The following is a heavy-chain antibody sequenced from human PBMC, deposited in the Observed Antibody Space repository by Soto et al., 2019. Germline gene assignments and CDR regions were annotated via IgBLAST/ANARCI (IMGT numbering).Heavy chain of an antibody. CDR3: AKDPPWTVGPLAMDV. CDR2: FSGSGGNI. Sequence: GGSLRLSCVASGFTFSTHAMSWVRQAPGKGLEWVSTFSGSGGNIYYAESVKGRLTISRDDSKNTLYLQMNSLRVEDTAVYYCAKDPPWTVGPLAMDVWGQGTTVTVSS. CDR1: GFTFSTHA. J-gene: IGHJ6*02. V-gene: IGHV3-23*01. D-gene: IGHD2-2*01.